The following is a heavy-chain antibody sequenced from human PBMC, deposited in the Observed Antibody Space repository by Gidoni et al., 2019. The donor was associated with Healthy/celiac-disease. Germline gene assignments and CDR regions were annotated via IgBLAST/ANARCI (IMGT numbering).Heavy chain of an antibody. V-gene: IGHV6-1*01. CDR1: VYRVSITRAA. D-gene: IGHD6-19*01. CDR2: TYYRSKWYN. J-gene: IGHJ4*02. CDR3: ARDRDSSGWSWYYFDY. Sequence: VQLQQSGPGLVKPSHTLSLPCAISVYRVSITRAAWNWIRQSPSRGLEWLGRTYYRSKWYNDYAVSVKSRITINPDTSKNQFSLQLNSVTPEDTAVYYCARDRDSSGWSWYYFDYWGQGTLVTVSS.